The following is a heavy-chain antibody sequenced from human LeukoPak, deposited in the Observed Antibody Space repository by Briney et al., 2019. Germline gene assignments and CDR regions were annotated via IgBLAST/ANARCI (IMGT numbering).Heavy chain of an antibody. J-gene: IGHJ4*02. CDR3: AIGSEYGDGFDY. Sequence: GGSLRPSCAASGFTFSSYGMHWVRQAPGKGLEWVAVIWYDGSNKYYADSVKGRFTISRDNSKNTLYLQMNSLRAEDTAVYYCAIGSEYGDGFDYWGQGTLVTVSS. V-gene: IGHV3-33*01. D-gene: IGHD4-17*01. CDR2: IWYDGSNK. CDR1: GFTFSSYG.